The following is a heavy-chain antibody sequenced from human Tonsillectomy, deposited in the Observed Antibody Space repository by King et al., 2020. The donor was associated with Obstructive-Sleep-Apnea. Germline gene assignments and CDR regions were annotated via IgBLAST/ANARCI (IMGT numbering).Heavy chain of an antibody. CDR2: IGGSGGGT. V-gene: IGHV3-23*04. Sequence: VQLVESGGGLVQPGGSLRLSCAASGFTFSSYAMSWVRQAPGKGLEWVSAIGGSGGGTYYAESVKGRFTISREHSKNTRYLQMNSLRAEDTAVYYCAKVWVDTAMVGFDYWGQGTLVTVSS. D-gene: IGHD5-18*01. J-gene: IGHJ4*02. CDR3: AKVWVDTAMVGFDY. CDR1: GFTFSSYA.